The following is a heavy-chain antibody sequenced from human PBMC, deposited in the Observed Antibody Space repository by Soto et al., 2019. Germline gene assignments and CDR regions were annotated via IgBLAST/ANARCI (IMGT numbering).Heavy chain of an antibody. Sequence: QVQLVQSGAEVKKPGASVKVSCKASGYTFTNYGISSVRQAPGQGLEWMGWISAYNGNTKYAQKLQGRVTMTTDTSTSTAYMELRSLRSDDTAVYYCARGVGSGSYYNQYNWFDPWGQGTLVTVSS. CDR1: GYTFTNYG. V-gene: IGHV1-18*01. J-gene: IGHJ5*02. CDR3: ARGVGSGSYYNQYNWFDP. CDR2: ISAYNGNT. D-gene: IGHD3-10*01.